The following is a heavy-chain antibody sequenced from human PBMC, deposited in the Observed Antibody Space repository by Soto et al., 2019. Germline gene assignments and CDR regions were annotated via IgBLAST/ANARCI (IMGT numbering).Heavy chain of an antibody. V-gene: IGHV4-39*01. CDR1: GGSVSSDSLY. J-gene: IGHJ4*02. D-gene: IGHD6-19*01. CDR2: IYYTGST. CDR3: ARLGGITGYSSDWYKFDH. Sequence: PSETLSLTCTVSGGSVSSDSLYWGWLRQPPGKGLEWIGNIYYTGSTYYNPSLKSRVTISLDTSKNQFSLKLSTVTAADTAVYYCARLGGITGYSSDWYKFDHWGQGTLVTVSS.